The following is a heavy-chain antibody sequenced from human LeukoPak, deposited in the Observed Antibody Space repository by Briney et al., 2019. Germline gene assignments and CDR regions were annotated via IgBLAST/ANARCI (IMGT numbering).Heavy chain of an antibody. CDR3: AKAQFLGYSNSYYFDY. J-gene: IGHJ4*02. CDR1: GFTFSSYA. V-gene: IGHV3-23*01. Sequence: GGSLRLSCAASGFTFSSYAMSWVRQAPGKGLEWVSAISGSGGSTYYADSVKGRFTISRDNSKNTLYLQMNSLRAEDTAVYCCAKAQFLGYSNSYYFDYWGQGTLVTVSS. D-gene: IGHD4-11*01. CDR2: ISGSGGST.